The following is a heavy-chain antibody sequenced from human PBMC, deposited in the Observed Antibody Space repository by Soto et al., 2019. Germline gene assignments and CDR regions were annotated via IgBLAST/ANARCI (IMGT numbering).Heavy chain of an antibody. J-gene: IGHJ6*02. CDR1: GYTFTSYG. CDR3: ASTSPLTTVTTSYYYYGMDV. D-gene: IGHD4-17*01. CDR2: ISAYNGNT. Sequence: QVQLVQSGAEVKKPGASVKVSCKASGYTFTSYGISWVRQAPGQGLEWMGWISAYNGNTNYAQKLQGRVTMTTDTSTSTAYMELRSLRSDDTAVYYCASTSPLTTVTTSYYYYGMDVWGQGTTVTVSS. V-gene: IGHV1-18*01.